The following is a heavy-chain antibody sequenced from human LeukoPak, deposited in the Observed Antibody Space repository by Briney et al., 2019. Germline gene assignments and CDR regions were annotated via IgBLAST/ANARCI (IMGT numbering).Heavy chain of an antibody. D-gene: IGHD3-22*01. CDR1: GFTLSSYG. CDR3: AKDQESNYYDSSGFDAFDI. Sequence: GRSLRLSCAASGFTLSSYGMRWVRQAPGKGLEWVAVILSVGSNKYYADSVQGRFTISRDNSKNTLYLQMNSLRAEDTAVYYCAKDQESNYYDSSGFDAFDIWGQGTMVTVSS. CDR2: ILSVGSNK. J-gene: IGHJ3*02. V-gene: IGHV3-30*18.